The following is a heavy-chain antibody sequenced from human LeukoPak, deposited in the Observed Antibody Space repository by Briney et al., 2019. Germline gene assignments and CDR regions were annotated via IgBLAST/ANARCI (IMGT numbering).Heavy chain of an antibody. D-gene: IGHD6-19*01. CDR3: ARQYRSGWDDAFDI. CDR1: GLTVTSNY. Sequence: GGSLRLSCEASGLTVTSNYMSWVRQAPGKGLEWVSVIYSGGSTYYADSVKGRFTISRDYSKNTLYLQMNSLRAEDTAVYYCARQYRSGWDDAFDIWGQGTMVTVSS. V-gene: IGHV3-66*04. CDR2: IYSGGST. J-gene: IGHJ3*02.